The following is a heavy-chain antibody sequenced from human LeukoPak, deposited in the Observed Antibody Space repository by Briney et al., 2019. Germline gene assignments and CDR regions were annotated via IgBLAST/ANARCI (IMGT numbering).Heavy chain of an antibody. Sequence: PGGSLRLSCAASGFTFSSYGMHWVRQAPGKGLEWVAFIRYDGSNKYYADSVKGRFTISRDNSKNTLYLQMNSLRAEDTAVYYCARDNAAMVTRIRSYYYYYMDVWGKGTTVTVSS. J-gene: IGHJ6*03. D-gene: IGHD5-18*01. CDR1: GFTFSSYG. CDR2: IRYDGSNK. V-gene: IGHV3-30*02. CDR3: ARDNAAMVTRIRSYYYYYMDV.